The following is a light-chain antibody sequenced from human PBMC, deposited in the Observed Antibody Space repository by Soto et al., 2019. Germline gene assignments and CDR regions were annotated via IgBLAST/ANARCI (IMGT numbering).Light chain of an antibody. Sequence: DIVMTQSPDFLAVSLGERATITCKSSQTVLYRSSNKSYLAWYQQKPGQAPRLLIYGASSRATGIPDRFSGSGSGTDFTLTISRLEPEDFAVYYCQQYGSSRTFGQGTKVEIK. CDR2: GAS. J-gene: IGKJ1*01. V-gene: IGKV3-20*01. CDR1: QTVLYRSSNKSY. CDR3: QQYGSSRT.